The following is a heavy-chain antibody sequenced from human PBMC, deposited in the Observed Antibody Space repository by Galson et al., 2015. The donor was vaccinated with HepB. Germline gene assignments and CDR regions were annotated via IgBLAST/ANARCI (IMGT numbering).Heavy chain of an antibody. CDR2: ISSSSNTI. J-gene: IGHJ4*02. V-gene: IGHV3-48*04. CDR1: GLTFSDYS. D-gene: IGHD3-3*01. Sequence: SLRLSCAASGLTFSDYSMNWVRQAPGKGLEWVAYISSSSNTIYYADSVKGRFTISRDNAKKSLYLQMNTLRAEDTAVYYCAGPLRFLVPHDYWGQGTLVTVPS. CDR3: AGPLRFLVPHDY.